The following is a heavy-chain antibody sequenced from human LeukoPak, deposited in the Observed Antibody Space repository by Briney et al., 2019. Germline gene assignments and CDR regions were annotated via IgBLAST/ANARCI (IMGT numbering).Heavy chain of an antibody. CDR1: GFTVSRNY. CDR3: ARMLRDGFDY. V-gene: IGHV3-66*01. D-gene: IGHD2-15*01. CDR2: IYSGGST. J-gene: IGHJ4*02. Sequence: GGSLRLSCAASGFTVSRNYMSWVRQAPGKGLEWVSVIYSGGSTFYADSVKGRFTISRDNSKNTLYLQMNSLRVEDTAVYFCARMLRDGFDYWGQGTLVTVSS.